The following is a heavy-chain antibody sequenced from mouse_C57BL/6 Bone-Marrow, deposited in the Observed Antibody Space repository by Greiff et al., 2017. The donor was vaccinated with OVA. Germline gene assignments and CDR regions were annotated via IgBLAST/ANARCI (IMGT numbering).Heavy chain of an antibody. J-gene: IGHJ2*01. V-gene: IGHV1-53*01. CDR1: GYTFTSYW. CDR2: INPSNGVT. CDR3: ARWDDGYYVGPYFDY. D-gene: IGHD2-3*01. Sequence: QVHVKQPGTELVKPGASVKLSCKASGYTFTSYWMHWVKQRPGQGLEWIGNINPSNGVTNYNEKFKSKATLTVDKSSSTAYMQLSSLTSEDSAVYYCARWDDGYYVGPYFDYWGQGTTRTVSS.